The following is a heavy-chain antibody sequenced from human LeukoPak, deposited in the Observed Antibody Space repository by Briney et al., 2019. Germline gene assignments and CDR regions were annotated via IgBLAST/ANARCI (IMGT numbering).Heavy chain of an antibody. CDR3: ARARWVSNADAVS. Sequence: GGSLRLSCAASGFSFSGYAMSWVRQAPARGLEWVSSMKGGGGDTFYADSVKGRFTLSRDDSRNTVYLQLNSLRVEDTAVYYCARARWVSNADAVSWGQGTLVTVSS. D-gene: IGHD1-1*01. CDR1: GFSFSGYA. V-gene: IGHV3-23*01. J-gene: IGHJ5*02. CDR2: MKGGGGDT.